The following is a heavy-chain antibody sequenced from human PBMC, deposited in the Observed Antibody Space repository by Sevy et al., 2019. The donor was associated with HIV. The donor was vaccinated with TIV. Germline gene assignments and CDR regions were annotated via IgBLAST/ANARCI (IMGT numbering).Heavy chain of an antibody. CDR3: ARGECSSSSGYYYYGMDV. D-gene: IGHD2-2*01. V-gene: IGHV7-4-1*02. Sequence: ASVKVSCKASGYTFTSYVMNWVRQAPGQGLEWMGWINTNTGNPTYAQGFTGRFVFSLDTSVSTAYLQISSLKAGDTAVYYCARGECSSSSGYYYYGMDVWGQGATVTVSS. CDR1: GYTFTSYV. CDR2: INTNTGNP. J-gene: IGHJ6*02.